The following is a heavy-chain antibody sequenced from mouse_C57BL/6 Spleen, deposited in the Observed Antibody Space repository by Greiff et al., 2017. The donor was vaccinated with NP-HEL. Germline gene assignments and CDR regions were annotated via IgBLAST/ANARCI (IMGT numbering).Heavy chain of an antibody. V-gene: IGHV5-9-1*02. Sequence: EVKLVESGEGLVKPGGSLKLSCAASGFTFSSYAMSWVRQTPEKRLEWVAYISSGGDYIYYADTVKGRFTISRDNARNTLYLQMSSLKSEDTAMYYYTRGAPVDYFDYWGPGTTLTVSS. CDR3: TRGAPVDYFDY. D-gene: IGHD1-1*01. J-gene: IGHJ2*01. CDR2: ISSGGDYI. CDR1: GFTFSSYA.